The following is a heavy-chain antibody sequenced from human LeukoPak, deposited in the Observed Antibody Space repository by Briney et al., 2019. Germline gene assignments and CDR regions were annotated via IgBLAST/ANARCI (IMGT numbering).Heavy chain of an antibody. CDR2: ISTYNGNT. CDR3: ARAARLLSTSYFDY. D-gene: IGHD2-2*01. J-gene: IGHJ4*02. Sequence: ASVKVSCKASGYTFTSYGISWVRQAPGQGPEWMGWISTYNGNTNYAQKLQGRVTMTTDTSTSTAYMELRSLRSDDTAVYYCARAARLLSTSYFDYWGQGTLVTVSS. V-gene: IGHV1-18*01. CDR1: GYTFTSYG.